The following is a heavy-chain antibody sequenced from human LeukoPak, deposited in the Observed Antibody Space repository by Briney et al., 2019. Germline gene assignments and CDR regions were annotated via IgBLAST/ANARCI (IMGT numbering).Heavy chain of an antibody. CDR2: INPSGGST. Sequence: ASVKVSCKASGYTFTSYYMHWVRQAPGQGLEWMGIINPSGGSTSYAQKFQGRVTMTRDTSTSTVYMELSSLRSEDTAVYYCARDMAYCGGDCYSPMSGFDYWGQGTLVTVSS. D-gene: IGHD2-21*01. CDR3: ARDMAYCGGDCYSPMSGFDY. J-gene: IGHJ4*02. V-gene: IGHV1-46*01. CDR1: GYTFTSYY.